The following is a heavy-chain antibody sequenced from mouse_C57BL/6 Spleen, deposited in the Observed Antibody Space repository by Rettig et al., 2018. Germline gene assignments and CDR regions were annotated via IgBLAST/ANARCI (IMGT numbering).Heavy chain of an antibody. J-gene: IGHJ1*03. V-gene: IGHV9-3*01. CDR1: GYTFTTYG. CDR2: INTYSGVP. CDR3: ARGFWWYFDV. Sequence: QIQLVQSGPELKKPGETVKISCKASGYTFTTYGMSWVKQAPGKGLKWMGWINTYSGVPTYADDFKGRFAFSLETSASTAYLQINNLKNEDTATYFCARGFWWYFDVWGTGTTVTVSS.